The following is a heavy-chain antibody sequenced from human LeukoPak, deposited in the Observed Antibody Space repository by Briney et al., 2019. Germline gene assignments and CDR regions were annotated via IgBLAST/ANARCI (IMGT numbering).Heavy chain of an antibody. D-gene: IGHD2-8*01. CDR3: AKEALYAILNWSDP. CDR1: GFTFSTYV. V-gene: IGHV3-23*01. CDR2: ISGSGEST. J-gene: IGHJ5*02. Sequence: PGGSLRLSCAASGFTFSTYVMSWVRQAPGKGLEWVSCISGSGESTCYADSVKGRFTISRDNSKNTLFLQMNILRAEDTAIYYCAKEALYAILNWSDPWGQGTLVTVSS.